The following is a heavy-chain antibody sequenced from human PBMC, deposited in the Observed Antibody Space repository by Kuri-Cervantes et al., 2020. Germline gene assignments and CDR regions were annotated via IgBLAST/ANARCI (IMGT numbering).Heavy chain of an antibody. J-gene: IGHJ5*02. CDR1: KFIFSPCS. CDR2: ISYDGRQK. D-gene: IGHD3-22*01. V-gene: IGHV3-30*07. Sequence: GESLKISCAGSKFIFSPCSMHWVRQAPGKGLEWVAVISYDGRQKYYADSVKGRFTISRDNSKNTLYLQMNSLRVDDTAVYYCARGRSRGSSGYDWFDPWGQGTLVTVSS. CDR3: ARGRSRGSSGYDWFDP.